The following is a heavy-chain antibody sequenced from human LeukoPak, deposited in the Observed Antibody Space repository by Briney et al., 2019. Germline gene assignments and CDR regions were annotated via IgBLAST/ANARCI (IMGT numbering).Heavy chain of an antibody. D-gene: IGHD3-3*01. CDR2: IKQDGSEK. V-gene: IGHV3-7*01. CDR1: GFTFSSYW. Sequence: GGSLRLSCAASGFTFSSYWMSWVRQAPGKGLEWVANIKQDGSEKYYVDSVKGRFTISRDNAKNSLYLQMNSLRAEDTAVYYCARVLTGFLEWLTLDYWGQGTLVTVSS. CDR3: ARVLTGFLEWLTLDY. J-gene: IGHJ4*02.